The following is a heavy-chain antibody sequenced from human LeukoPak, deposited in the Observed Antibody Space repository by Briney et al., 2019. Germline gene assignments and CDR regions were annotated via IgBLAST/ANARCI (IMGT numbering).Heavy chain of an antibody. D-gene: IGHD5-18*01. CDR1: GFTFDDSG. CDR2: IKKDGSEK. J-gene: IGHJ4*02. V-gene: IGHV3-7*01. Sequence: GGSLRLSCAASGFTFDDSGMSWVRQAPGKGLEWVANIKKDGSEKYYVDSVKGRFTISRDNAKTSLYLQMNSLRAEDTAVYYCARHLSGITGYTYGRGIDYWGQGTLVTVSS. CDR3: ARHLSGITGYTYGRGIDY.